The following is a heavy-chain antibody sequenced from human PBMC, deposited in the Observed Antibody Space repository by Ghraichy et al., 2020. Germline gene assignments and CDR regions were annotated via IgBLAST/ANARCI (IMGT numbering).Heavy chain of an antibody. V-gene: IGHV3-33*01. Sequence: GESLNISCAASGFTFSSYGMHWVRQAPGKGLEWVAVIWYDGSNKYYADSVKGRFTISRDNSKNTLYLQMNSLRAEDTAVYYCARDGGFLDVGGYGMDVWGQGTTVTVSS. CDR1: GFTFSSYG. D-gene: IGHD3/OR15-3a*01. CDR2: IWYDGSNK. CDR3: ARDGGFLDVGGYGMDV. J-gene: IGHJ6*02.